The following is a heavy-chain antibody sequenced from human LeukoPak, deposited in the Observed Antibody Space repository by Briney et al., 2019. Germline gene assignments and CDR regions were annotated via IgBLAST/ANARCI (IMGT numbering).Heavy chain of an antibody. CDR3: ARGVAAAHFDY. V-gene: IGHV3-30*04. J-gene: IGHJ4*02. CDR2: ISYDGSNE. CDR1: GFTFSSYA. D-gene: IGHD2-15*01. Sequence: GGSLRLSCAASGFTFSSYAMHWVRQAPGKGLEWVAIISYDGSNEYYADSVKGRFTISRDNSKNSLYLQMNSLRAEDTAVYYCARGVAAAHFDYWGQGTLVTVSS.